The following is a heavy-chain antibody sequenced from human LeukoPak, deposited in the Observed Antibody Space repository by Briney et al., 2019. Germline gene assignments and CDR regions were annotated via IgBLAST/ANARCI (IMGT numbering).Heavy chain of an antibody. J-gene: IGHJ4*02. CDR1: GFTFSSYS. CDR2: ISSSGSYI. CDR3: AREGYSSGWIDY. V-gene: IGHV3-21*01. Sequence: GGSLRLSCAASGFTFSSYSMNWVRQAPGKGLEWVSSISSSGSYIYYADSVKGRFTISRDNAKNSLYLQMNSLRAEDTAVYYCAREGYSSGWIDYWGQGTLVTVSS. D-gene: IGHD6-19*01.